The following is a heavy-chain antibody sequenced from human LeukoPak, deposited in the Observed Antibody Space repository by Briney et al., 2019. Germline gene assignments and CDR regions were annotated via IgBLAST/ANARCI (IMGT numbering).Heavy chain of an antibody. CDR1: GYTFTSYA. V-gene: IGHV1-3*01. CDR2: INAGNGNT. Sequence: ASVKVSCKASGYTFTSYAMHWVRQAPGQRLEWMGWINAGNGNTKYSQKFQGRVTITRDTSASTAYMELSSLRSEDTAVYYCARVPAAAGTPFFDYWGQGTLVTVSS. J-gene: IGHJ4*02. CDR3: ARVPAAAGTPFFDY. D-gene: IGHD6-13*01.